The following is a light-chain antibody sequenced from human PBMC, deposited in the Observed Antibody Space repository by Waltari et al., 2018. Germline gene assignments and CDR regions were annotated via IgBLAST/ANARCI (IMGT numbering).Light chain of an antibody. Sequence: QSVLTQPPSASGTPGQRVIISCSGSSSIIGSDTVNWYQQLPGTAPRLLIYSTNQRPSGVPDRFSGSKSGTSAFLASSGLQSEDESDYYCAAWDGSQFARVFGGGTKLSVL. V-gene: IGLV1-44*01. CDR3: AAWDGSQFARV. J-gene: IGLJ3*02. CDR2: STN. CDR1: SSIIGSDT.